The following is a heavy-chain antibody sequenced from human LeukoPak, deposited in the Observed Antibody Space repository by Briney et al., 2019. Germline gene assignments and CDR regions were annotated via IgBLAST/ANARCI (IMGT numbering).Heavy chain of an antibody. J-gene: IGHJ4*02. CDR2: IYYSGST. D-gene: IGHD3-16*02. CDR3: ARGGRMITFGGVIAPFDY. V-gene: IGHV4-59*12. CDR1: GGSISTFY. Sequence: PSETLSLTCTVSGGSISTFYWSWIRQPPGKGLEWIGYIYYSGSTNYNPSLKSRVTISVDTSKNQFSLKLSSVTAADTAVYYCARGGRMITFGGVIAPFDYWGQGTLVTVSS.